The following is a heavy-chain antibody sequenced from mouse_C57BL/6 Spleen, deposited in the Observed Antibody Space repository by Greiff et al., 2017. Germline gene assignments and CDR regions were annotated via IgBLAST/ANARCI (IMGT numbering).Heavy chain of an antibody. J-gene: IGHJ2*01. CDR1: GYAFTNYL. CDR2: INPGGGGT. D-gene: IGHD1-1*01. CDR3: ARSGLDYGSSYGGY. Sequence: QVQLQQSGAELVRPGTSVKVSCKASGYAFTNYLIEWVKQRPGQGLEWIGVINPGGGGTNYNEKFKGKATLTADKSSSTAYLQLSSLTSEDSAVYFCARSGLDYGSSYGGYWGQGTTLTVSS. V-gene: IGHV1-54*01.